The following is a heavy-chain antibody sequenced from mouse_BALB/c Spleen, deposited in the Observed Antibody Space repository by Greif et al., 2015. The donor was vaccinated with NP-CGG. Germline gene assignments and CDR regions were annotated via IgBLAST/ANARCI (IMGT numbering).Heavy chain of an antibody. CDR2: IYPGNSDT. D-gene: IGHD4-1*01. J-gene: IGHJ2*01. Sequence: EVKLVESGTVLARPGASVKMSCKASGYPFTSYWMHWVKQRPGQGLEWIGAIYPGNSDTSYNQKFKGKAKLTAVTSTSTAYMELSSLTNEDSAVYYCTRSTGPYYFDYWGQGTTLTVSS. V-gene: IGHV1-5*01. CDR3: TRSTGPYYFDY. CDR1: GYPFTSYW.